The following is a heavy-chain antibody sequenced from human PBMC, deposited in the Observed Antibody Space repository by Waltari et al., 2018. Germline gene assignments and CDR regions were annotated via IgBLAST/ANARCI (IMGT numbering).Heavy chain of an antibody. D-gene: IGHD6-13*01. CDR1: GDSISSNHW. J-gene: IGHJ6*02. Sequence: QVQLQESGPGLVKPSGTLSLTCAVSGDSISSNHWWTWVRLPPGKGLEWIGEIYHSGTPNYNTSLKSRVTISVDKSKNHFSLKLRSVTAADTAVYYCARGVIAAAGGNYYYSGMDVWGQGTTVTVS. V-gene: IGHV4-4*02. CDR2: IYHSGTP. CDR3: ARGVIAAAGGNYYYSGMDV.